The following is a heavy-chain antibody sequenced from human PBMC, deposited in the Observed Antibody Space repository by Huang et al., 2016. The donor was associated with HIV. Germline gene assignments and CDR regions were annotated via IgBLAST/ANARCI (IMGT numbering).Heavy chain of an antibody. Sequence: QVQLVQSGAEVKKPGSSVKVSCKASGGTFKNYAFSWVRQAPGQGLEWMGGVIPGFGTGNHAQKFQGRVTITADESTSTAYMELSRLRSEDTAVHYCTRDKGTSMGHFDYWGQGTLVAVSS. V-gene: IGHV1-69*13. CDR2: VIPGFGTG. CDR3: TRDKGTSMGHFDY. J-gene: IGHJ4*02. CDR1: GGTFKNYA. D-gene: IGHD5-18*01.